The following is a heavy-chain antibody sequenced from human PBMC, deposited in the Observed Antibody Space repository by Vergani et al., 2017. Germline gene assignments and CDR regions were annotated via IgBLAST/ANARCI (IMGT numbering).Heavy chain of an antibody. V-gene: IGHV5-10-1*03. CDR3: ASPLRCSGGSCYSEVGMDV. CDR2: IDPSDSYT. D-gene: IGHD2-15*01. CDR1: GYSFTSYW. Sequence: EVQLVQSGAEVKKPGESLRISCKGSGYSFTSYWISWVRQMPGKGLEWMGRIDPSDSYTNYSLSFQGHVTISAAKAISTAYLPWSSLKASDTAMYYCASPLRCSGGSCYSEVGMDVWGQGTTVTVSS. J-gene: IGHJ6*02.